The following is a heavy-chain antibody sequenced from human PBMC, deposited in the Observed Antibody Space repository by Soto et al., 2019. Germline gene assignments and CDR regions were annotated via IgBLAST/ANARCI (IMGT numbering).Heavy chain of an antibody. J-gene: IGHJ6*02. CDR3: AREYDFWRGTPRTYYYYGMDV. D-gene: IGHD3-3*01. CDR1: GYTFTSYA. Sequence: GASVKVSCKASGYTFTSYAMHWVRQAPGQRLEWMGWINAGNGNTKYSQKFQGRVTITRDTSASTAYMELSSLRSEDTAVYYCAREYDFWRGTPRTYYYYGMDVWGQGTTVTVSS. CDR2: INAGNGNT. V-gene: IGHV1-3*01.